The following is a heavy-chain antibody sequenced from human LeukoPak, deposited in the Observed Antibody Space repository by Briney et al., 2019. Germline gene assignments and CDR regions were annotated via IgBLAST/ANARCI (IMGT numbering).Heavy chain of an antibody. V-gene: IGHV3-23*01. CDR3: AKVRGYSYGPSDY. CDR2: ISGSGGST. Sequence: GGSLRLSCAASGFTFSSYGMSWVRQAPGKGLEWVSAISGSGGSTYYADSVKGRFTISRDNSKNTLYLQMNSLRAEDTAVYYCAKVRGYSYGPSDYWGQGTLVTVSS. CDR1: GFTFSSYG. D-gene: IGHD5-18*01. J-gene: IGHJ4*02.